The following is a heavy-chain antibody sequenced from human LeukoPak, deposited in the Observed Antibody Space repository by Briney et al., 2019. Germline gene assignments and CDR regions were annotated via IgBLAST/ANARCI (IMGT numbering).Heavy chain of an antibody. CDR2: IIPIFGTA. D-gene: IGHD2-2*01. Sequence: ASVKVSCKASGGTFSSYAISWVRQAPGQGLEWMGGIIPIFGTANYAQKFQGRVTITADESTSTAYMELSSLRSEDTAVYYCARDDIVVVPAANHYYYGMDVWGQGTTVTVSS. J-gene: IGHJ6*02. CDR3: ARDDIVVVPAANHYYYGMDV. CDR1: GGTFSSYA. V-gene: IGHV1-69*13.